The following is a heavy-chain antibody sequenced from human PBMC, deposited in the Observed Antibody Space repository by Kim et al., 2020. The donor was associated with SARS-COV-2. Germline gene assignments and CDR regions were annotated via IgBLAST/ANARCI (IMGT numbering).Heavy chain of an antibody. CDR3: AKWAGSEGAFDI. Sequence: GGSLRLSCAASGFTFSSYGMHWVRQAPGKGLEWVAVISYDGSNKYYADSVKGRFTISRDNSKNTLYLQMNSLRAEDTAVYYCAKWAGSEGAFDIWGQGTMVTVSS. CDR1: GFTFSSYG. V-gene: IGHV3-30*18. CDR2: ISYDGSNK. J-gene: IGHJ3*02.